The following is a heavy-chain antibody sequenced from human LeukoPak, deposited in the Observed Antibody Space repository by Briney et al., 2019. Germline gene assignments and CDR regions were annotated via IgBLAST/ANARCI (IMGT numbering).Heavy chain of an antibody. V-gene: IGHV4-61*02. CDR3: ARFVVSTSRLDY. D-gene: IGHD2-21*01. CDR1: GVSISSSGYY. CDR2: IYIAGIT. J-gene: IGHJ4*02. Sequence: PSETLSFTCNVSGVSISSSGYYWPWLRQPAGKGLEWIGRIYIAGITDYSPSLKSRLTISLDTSNSQFSLKLSSVTAADTAVYYCARFVVSTSRLDYSSQGILVTVSS.